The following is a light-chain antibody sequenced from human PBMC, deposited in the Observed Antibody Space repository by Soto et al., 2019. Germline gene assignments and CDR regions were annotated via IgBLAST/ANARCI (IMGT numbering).Light chain of an antibody. CDR1: QSVLHSSNNKNY. CDR3: QQYYTTRT. J-gene: IGKJ1*01. Sequence: DIVMTQSPDSLSVSLGERATINCKSSQSVLHSSNNKNYLAWYQQKPGQPPKVLIYWASTRESGVPDRFSGSGSGTDFTRTISSLQAEDVAVYYCQQYYTTRTFGQGTKVEIK. V-gene: IGKV4-1*01. CDR2: WAS.